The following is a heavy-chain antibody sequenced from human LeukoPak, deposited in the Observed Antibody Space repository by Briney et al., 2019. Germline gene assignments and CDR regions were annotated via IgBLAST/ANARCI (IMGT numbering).Heavy chain of an antibody. V-gene: IGHV3-53*01. CDR3: ARVRYDSSGYYIDY. J-gene: IGHJ4*02. Sequence: PGGSLRLSCAASGSTVSSYFMSWVRQAPGKGLEWVSVIYDGGSTDYADSVKGRLTISRDNSKSTLYLQMNSLRAEDTAVYYCARVRYDSSGYYIDYWGQGTLVTVSS. D-gene: IGHD3-22*01. CDR1: GSTVSSYF. CDR2: IYDGGST.